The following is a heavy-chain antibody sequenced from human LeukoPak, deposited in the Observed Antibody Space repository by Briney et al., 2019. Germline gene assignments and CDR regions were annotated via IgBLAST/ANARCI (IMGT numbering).Heavy chain of an antibody. V-gene: IGHV4-61*02. CDR2: IYSSGST. CDR3: ARSNSLAARPSPARY. Sequence: SETLSLTCTVSGVSISSRYHYWTWIRQPAGKGLEWFGRIYSSGSTNYNPSLQSRVAISLDTSENQFSLKLSSVTAADTAVYYCARSNSLAARPSPARYWGQGTLVTVSS. J-gene: IGHJ4*02. CDR1: GVSISSRYHY. D-gene: IGHD6-6*01.